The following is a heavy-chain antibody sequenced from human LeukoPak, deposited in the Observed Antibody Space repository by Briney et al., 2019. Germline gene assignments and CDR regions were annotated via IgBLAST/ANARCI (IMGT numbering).Heavy chain of an antibody. V-gene: IGHV3-7*03. CDR2: IKQDGTDK. CDR3: ARGRYNGGRYPDYFDY. Sequence: PGGSLRLSCAASTFTLSTYWMTWVRRAPGKGLEWVANIKQDGTDKYYVDSVKGRFTISRDNAKNSLYLQMNSLRAEDTAVYYCARGRYNGGRYPDYFDYWGQGTLVTVSS. J-gene: IGHJ4*02. CDR1: TFTLSTYW. D-gene: IGHD6-19*01.